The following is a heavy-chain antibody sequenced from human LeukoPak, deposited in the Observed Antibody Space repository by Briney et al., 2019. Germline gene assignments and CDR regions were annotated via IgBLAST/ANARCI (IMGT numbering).Heavy chain of an antibody. V-gene: IGHV1-3*01. Sequence: ASVKVSCKASGYTFTSYGYTFTSYAMHWVRQAPGQRLEWMGWINAGNGNTKYSQKFQGRVTITRDTSASTAYMELSSLRSEDTALYYCAKEYTSRWSYWHFDLWGRGTLDTVSS. J-gene: IGHJ2*01. D-gene: IGHD6-13*01. CDR3: AKEYTSRWSYWHFDL. CDR2: INAGNGNT. CDR1: GYTFTSYGYTFTSYA.